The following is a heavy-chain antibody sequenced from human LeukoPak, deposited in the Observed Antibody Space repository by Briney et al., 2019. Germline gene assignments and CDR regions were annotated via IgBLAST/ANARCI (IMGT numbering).Heavy chain of an antibody. CDR2: ISSSGKTI. D-gene: IGHD3-9*01. V-gene: IGHV3-11*01. CDR1: GFTFTHYY. CDR3: ARVLRFDLDY. J-gene: IGHJ4*02. Sequence: GGSLRLSCAAAGFTFTHYYMSWLRQAPGKGLECVSYISSSGKTIYYADSVKGRFTISRDNAKNSVYLQMNSLRVEDAAVYYCARVLRFDLDYWGQGTLVTVSS.